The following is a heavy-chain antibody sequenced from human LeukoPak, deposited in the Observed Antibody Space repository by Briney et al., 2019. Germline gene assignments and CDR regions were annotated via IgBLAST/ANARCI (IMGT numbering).Heavy chain of an antibody. CDR3: ARHEAWQWLLY. CDR1: GGSLSSGSYC. D-gene: IGHD6-19*01. J-gene: IGHJ4*02. Sequence: SETLSLTCTVSGGSLSSGSYCWRWIRQSAGKGLEWIGRVYTSGSTNYNPSLKSRVTISVDTPKNQFSLKLSSVTAADTAVYYCARHEAWQWLLYWGQGTLVTVSP. CDR2: VYTSGST. V-gene: IGHV4-61*02.